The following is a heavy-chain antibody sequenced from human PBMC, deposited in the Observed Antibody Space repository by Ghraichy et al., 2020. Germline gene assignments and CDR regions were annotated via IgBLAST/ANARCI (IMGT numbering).Heavy chain of an antibody. CDR2: ISGSGGST. CDR1: GFTFSSYA. D-gene: IGHD5-12*01. Sequence: GGSLRLSCAASGFTFSSYAMSWVRQAPGKGLEWVSAISGSGGSTYYADSVKGRFTISRDNSKNTLYLQMNSLRAEDTAVYYCAKGYSGYDYEYYFDYWGQGTLVTVSS. J-gene: IGHJ4*02. V-gene: IGHV3-23*01. CDR3: AKGYSGYDYEYYFDY.